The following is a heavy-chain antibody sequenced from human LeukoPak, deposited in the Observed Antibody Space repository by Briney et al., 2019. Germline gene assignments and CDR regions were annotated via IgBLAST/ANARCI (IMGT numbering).Heavy chain of an antibody. V-gene: IGHV1-8*03. CDR3: ARPFVDFWSGYYRRDWLAP. J-gene: IGHJ5*02. Sequence: EASVKVSCKTSGYSFTNFDINWVRQATGQGLEWMGKMSPNTGKTGYAQKFQDRVTITSDTPINTVYRERSSLRPDDTAVYYCARPFVDFWSGYYRRDWLAPWGQGTLVTVSS. CDR2: MSPNTGKT. CDR1: GYSFTNFD. D-gene: IGHD3-3*01.